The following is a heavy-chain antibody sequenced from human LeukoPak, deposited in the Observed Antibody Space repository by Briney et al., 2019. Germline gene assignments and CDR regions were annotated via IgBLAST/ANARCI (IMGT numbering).Heavy chain of an antibody. CDR1: GDSISSYY. V-gene: IGHV4-59*01. CDR3: ARDFAVGATAFDI. J-gene: IGHJ3*02. D-gene: IGHD1-26*01. Sequence: SETLSLTCAVSGDSISSYYWSWIRQPPGKGLEWIGFIYYSGNTSYNPSLKSRVTISVDTSKNQFSLKLSSVTAADTAVYYCARDFAVGATAFDIWGQGTMVTVSS. CDR2: IYYSGNT.